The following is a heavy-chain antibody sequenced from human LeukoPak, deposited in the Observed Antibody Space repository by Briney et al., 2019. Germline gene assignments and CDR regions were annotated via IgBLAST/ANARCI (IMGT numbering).Heavy chain of an antibody. CDR2: IYYSGST. D-gene: IGHD2-2*01. CDR1: GGSISSSSYY. V-gene: IGHV4-39*02. CDR3: ARDRVVPAARYYYYYYGMDV. J-gene: IGHJ6*02. Sequence: SETLSLTCTVSGGSISSSSYYWGWIRQPPGKGLEWIGSIYYSGSTYYNPSLKSRVTISVDTSKNQFSLKLSSVTAADTAVYYCARDRVVPAARYYYYYYGMDVWGQGTTVTVSS.